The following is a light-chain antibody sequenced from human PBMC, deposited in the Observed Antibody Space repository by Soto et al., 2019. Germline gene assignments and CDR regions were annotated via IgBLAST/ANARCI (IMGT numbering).Light chain of an antibody. CDR2: KAS. V-gene: IGKV1-5*03. CDR1: QSINTW. J-gene: IGKJ1*01. Sequence: DIQMTQSPSTLSASVGDRVTITCRASQSINTWLAWYQQKPGTAPKLLIYKASNLERGVPSRFSGSGSGTEFTLTISSLQPDDFATYYCQQNNRYSWTFGPGTKADIK. CDR3: QQNNRYSWT.